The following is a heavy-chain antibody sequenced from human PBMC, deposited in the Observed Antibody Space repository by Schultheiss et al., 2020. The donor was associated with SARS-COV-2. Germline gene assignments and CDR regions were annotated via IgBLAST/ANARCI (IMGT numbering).Heavy chain of an antibody. J-gene: IGHJ4*02. V-gene: IGHV4-38-2*02. CDR2: INHSGST. Sequence: SETLSLTCAVSGYSISRGFYWGWIRQSPGKGLEWIGEINHSGSTDYNPSLKSRVTISVDKSKNQFSLKLSSVTAADTAVYYCARERDGYSSSWYRGMSDFDYWGQGTLVTVSS. CDR1: GYSISRGFY. CDR3: ARERDGYSSSWYRGMSDFDY. D-gene: IGHD6-13*01.